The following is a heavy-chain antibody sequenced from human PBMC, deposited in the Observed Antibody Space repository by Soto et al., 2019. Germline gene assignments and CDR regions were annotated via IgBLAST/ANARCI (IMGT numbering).Heavy chain of an antibody. Sequence: GGSQSLSCEVSGFTFRGYGRSWVRPAPGKGLEWVAYISSGSGDIFYADSVTGRFTISRDNTRNSVFLHMDRLRDADSALYYCAKRAPFGVFEGRAFDVWGQGTMVTVSS. CDR3: AKRAPFGVFEGRAFDV. CDR2: ISSGSGDI. J-gene: IGHJ3*01. D-gene: IGHD3-3*01. V-gene: IGHV3-21*05. CDR1: GFTFRGYG.